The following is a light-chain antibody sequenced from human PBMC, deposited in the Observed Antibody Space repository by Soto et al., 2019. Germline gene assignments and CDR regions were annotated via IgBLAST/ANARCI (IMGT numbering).Light chain of an antibody. CDR2: GAS. V-gene: IGKV3-20*01. CDR1: QRVSSSY. Sequence: EIVLTQSPGTLSLSPGERATLSCRASQRVSSSYLAWYQQKPGQAPRLLIYGASSRATGIPDRFSGSGSGTDFTLTISRLEPEDFAVYYCQQYGSSTETLGQGTKVEIK. CDR3: QQYGSSTET. J-gene: IGKJ1*01.